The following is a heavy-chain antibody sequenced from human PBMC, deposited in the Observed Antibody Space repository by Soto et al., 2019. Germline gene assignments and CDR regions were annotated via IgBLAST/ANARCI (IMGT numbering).Heavy chain of an antibody. J-gene: IGHJ4*02. CDR3: ARALVFYDY. V-gene: IGHV4-39*01. Sequence: XETLSLTCTVSGGSISGTSYFWGWIRQPPGKGLEWIGSIHSTGNTYYNPSLMSRVTISVDTSKNQFSLILSSVTAADTAVYYCARALVFYDYWGQGALVTVSS. D-gene: IGHD2-21*01. CDR1: GGSISGTSYF. CDR2: IHSTGNT.